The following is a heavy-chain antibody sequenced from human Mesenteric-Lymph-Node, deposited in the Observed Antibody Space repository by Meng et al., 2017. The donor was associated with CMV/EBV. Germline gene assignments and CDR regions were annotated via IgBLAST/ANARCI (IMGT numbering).Heavy chain of an antibody. CDR1: FTFRSDW. Sequence: FTFRSDWRSWVRQATGKGLEWVANINQDGSERYYVDSVKGRFTISRDNANNSLYLQMNSLRAEDTAIYYCAGVRPSIAGRPTAWFDPWGQGTLVTVSS. CDR2: INQDGSER. D-gene: IGHD6-6*01. J-gene: IGHJ5*02. CDR3: AGVRPSIAGRPTAWFDP. V-gene: IGHV3-7*01.